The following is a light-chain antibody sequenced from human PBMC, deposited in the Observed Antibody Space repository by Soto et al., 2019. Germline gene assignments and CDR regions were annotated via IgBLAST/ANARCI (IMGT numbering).Light chain of an antibody. CDR3: QQSYITPYT. J-gene: IGKJ2*01. CDR2: GSS. CDR1: QNIAGY. Sequence: DIQMTQSPSSLSVPVGDRVTITCRASQNIAGYLNWYQQKPGKAPKLLIYGSSNLQSGVPSTFSGSASGTDFTLTISSLQPEDFATYYCQQSYITPYTFGQGTNLEIK. V-gene: IGKV1-39*01.